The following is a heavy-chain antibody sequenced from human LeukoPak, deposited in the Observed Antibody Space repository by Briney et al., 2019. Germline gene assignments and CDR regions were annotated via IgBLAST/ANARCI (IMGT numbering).Heavy chain of an antibody. V-gene: IGHV3-53*01. CDR2: IYSGDST. D-gene: IGHD2-21*02. CDR3: AREVATGFSCFDY. CDR1: GFTVSNNY. Sequence: GGSLRLSCAASGFTVSNNYMTWVRQAPGKGLEWVSVIYSGDSTYYADSVKGRFIISRDNSKNTLYLQMNSLRAEDTAVYYCAREVATGFSCFDYWGQGTLVTVSS. J-gene: IGHJ4*02.